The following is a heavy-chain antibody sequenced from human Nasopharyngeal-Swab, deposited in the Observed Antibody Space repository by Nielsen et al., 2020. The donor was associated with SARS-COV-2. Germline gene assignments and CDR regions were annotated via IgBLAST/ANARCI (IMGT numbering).Heavy chain of an antibody. CDR3: GQIGGY. CDR2: ISGGSGTI. D-gene: IGHD6-25*01. Sequence: GGSLRLSCAASGLTFSDYGMIWVRQAPGKGPEWISYISGGSGTIYYADSVKGRFTTSRDNAKRSLYLQLNSLRAEDTAVYYCGQIGGYWGQGTLVSVSS. CDR1: GLTFSDYG. J-gene: IGHJ1*01. V-gene: IGHV3-48*04.